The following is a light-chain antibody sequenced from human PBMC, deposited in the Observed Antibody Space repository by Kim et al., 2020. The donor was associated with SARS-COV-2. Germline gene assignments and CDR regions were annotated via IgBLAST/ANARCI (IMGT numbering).Light chain of an antibody. V-gene: IGLV1-51*01. Sequence: GQKSPLSCSESRSNIGTNYVSWYQQLPGTAPKVLIYDNNKRPSGIPDRFSVSTSGTSGTLDITGLQTGDEADYYCGTWDSSLSVWLFGGGTKVTVL. CDR2: DNN. CDR3: GTWDSSLSVWL. J-gene: IGLJ3*02. CDR1: RSNIGTNY.